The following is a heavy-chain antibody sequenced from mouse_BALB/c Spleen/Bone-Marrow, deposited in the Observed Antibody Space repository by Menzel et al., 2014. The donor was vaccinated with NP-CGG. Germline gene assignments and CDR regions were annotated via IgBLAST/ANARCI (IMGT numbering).Heavy chain of an antibody. D-gene: IGHD2-4*01. CDR2: IGLKSDNYAT. Sequence: EVKLVESGGGLVQPGGSMKLSCVVSGLTFNIYWMSWVRQSPEKGLEWVAEIGLKSDNYATHYAESVKGKLTISRDDSKSTLYLHMDTLRPEDTGVYYSRAITMAMDYWGQGTSVTVSS. V-gene: IGHV6-6*02. CDR3: RAITMAMDY. CDR1: GLTFNIYW. J-gene: IGHJ4*01.